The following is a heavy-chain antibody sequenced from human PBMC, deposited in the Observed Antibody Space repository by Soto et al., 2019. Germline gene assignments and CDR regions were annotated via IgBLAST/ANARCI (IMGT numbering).Heavy chain of an antibody. CDR2: ISSYNDNT. Sequence: RASVKVSCKASGYTFDSYVISWVRQAPGQGLEWMSWISSYNDNTKYAQKLQGRVTMTTDTSTSTAYMDLRSLRSDDTAVYYCARGWVSGSYVGWFDSWGQGTLVTSPQ. D-gene: IGHD1-26*01. CDR1: GYTFDSYV. V-gene: IGHV1-18*01. J-gene: IGHJ5*01. CDR3: ARGWVSGSYVGWFDS.